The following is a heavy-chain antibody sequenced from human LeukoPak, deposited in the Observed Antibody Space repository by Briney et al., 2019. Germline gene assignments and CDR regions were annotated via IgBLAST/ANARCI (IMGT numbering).Heavy chain of an antibody. J-gene: IGHJ4*02. V-gene: IGHV3-48*01. D-gene: IGHD5-12*01. CDR2: ISDSSAM. Sequence: PGGSLRLSCTGSGFTFSSAMSWVRQAPGEGLEWVSYISDSSAMYYADSVRGRFTISRENDKNSLFLQMNSLRAEDTAVYYCARDGGYSGYDADCWGQGTLVTVSS. CDR1: GFTFSSA. CDR3: ARDGGYSGYDADC.